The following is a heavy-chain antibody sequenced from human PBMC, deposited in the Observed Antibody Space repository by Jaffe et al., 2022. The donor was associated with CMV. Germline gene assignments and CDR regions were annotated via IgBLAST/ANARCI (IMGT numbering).Heavy chain of an antibody. CDR1: GFTFSSYG. D-gene: IGHD3-10*01. V-gene: IGHV3-30*18. CDR3: AKDWGYYGSGSYQGDY. J-gene: IGHJ4*02. Sequence: QVQLVESGGGVVQPGRSLRLSCAASGFTFSSYGMHWVRQAPGKGLEWVAVISYDGSNKYYADSVKGRFTISRDNSKNTLYLQMNSLRAEDTAVYYCAKDWGYYGSGSYQGDYWGQGTLVTVSS. CDR2: ISYDGSNK.